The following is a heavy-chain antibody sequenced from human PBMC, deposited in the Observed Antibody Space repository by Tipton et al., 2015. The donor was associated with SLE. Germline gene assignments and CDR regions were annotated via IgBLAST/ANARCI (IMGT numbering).Heavy chain of an antibody. J-gene: IGHJ4*02. V-gene: IGHV4-31*03. Sequence: TLSLTCTVSGGSISSSSYYWSWIRQHPGKGLEWIGYIYYSGSTYYNPSLKSRVTMSVDMSENQFSLKLSSVTAADTAVYYCAREGRCGGGSCYSFDYWGQGTLVTVSS. CDR1: GGSISSSSYY. CDR3: AREGRCGGGSCYSFDY. D-gene: IGHD2-15*01. CDR2: IYYSGST.